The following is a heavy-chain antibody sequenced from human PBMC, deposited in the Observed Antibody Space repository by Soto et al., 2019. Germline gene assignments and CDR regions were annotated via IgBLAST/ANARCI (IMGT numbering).Heavy chain of an antibody. D-gene: IGHD2-2*01. Sequence: QPGGSLRLSCAASGFTFSSYGMHWVRQAPGKGLEWVAVISYDGSNKYYADSVKGRFTISRDNSKNTLYLQMNSLRAEDTAVYYCAKNQNPLTYYYGMDVWGQGTTVTVSS. CDR2: ISYDGSNK. V-gene: IGHV3-30*18. J-gene: IGHJ6*02. CDR3: AKNQNPLTYYYGMDV. CDR1: GFTFSSYG.